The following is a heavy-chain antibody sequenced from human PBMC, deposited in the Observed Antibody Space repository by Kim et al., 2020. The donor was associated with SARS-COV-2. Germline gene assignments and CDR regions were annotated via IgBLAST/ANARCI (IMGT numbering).Heavy chain of an antibody. J-gene: IGHJ4*02. CDR1: GGSISSGGYY. CDR2: IYYSGST. CDR3: ARDRGGAAAGNFDY. Sequence: SETLSLTCTVSGGSISSGGYYWSWIRQHPGKGLEWIGYIYYSGSTYYNPSLKSRVTISVDTSKNQFSLKLSSVTAADTAVYYCARDRGGAAAGNFDYWGQGTLVTVSS. V-gene: IGHV4-31*03. D-gene: IGHD6-13*01.